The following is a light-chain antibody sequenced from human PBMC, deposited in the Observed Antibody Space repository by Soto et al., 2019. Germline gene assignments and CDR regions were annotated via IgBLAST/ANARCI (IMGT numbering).Light chain of an antibody. Sequence: SYELTQPPSVSVAPGKTARITCGGNNIGSKSVHWYQQKPGQAPVLVIYYDSDRPSGIPERFSGSNSGTTATLTISRVEAGDEADYYCQMCDSSSDHVVFGGGTKLTVL. J-gene: IGLJ2*01. CDR1: NIGSKS. V-gene: IGLV3-21*04. CDR3: QMCDSSSDHVV. CDR2: YDS.